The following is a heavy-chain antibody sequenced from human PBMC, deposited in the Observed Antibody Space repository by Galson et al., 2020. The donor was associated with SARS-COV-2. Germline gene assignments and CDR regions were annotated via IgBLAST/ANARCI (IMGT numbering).Heavy chain of an antibody. CDR2: IDHSGST. CDR3: ARGLDGGGGYWCFDL. J-gene: IGHJ2*01. D-gene: IGHD2-15*01. Sequence: TCAVYGGSFSGYYWSWIRRPPGKGLEWIGEIDHSGSTNYNPSLKSRVTISVDTSKNQFSLKLSSVTAADTAVYYCARGLDGGGGYWCFDLWGRGTLVTVSS. V-gene: IGHV4-34*01. CDR1: GGSFSGYY.